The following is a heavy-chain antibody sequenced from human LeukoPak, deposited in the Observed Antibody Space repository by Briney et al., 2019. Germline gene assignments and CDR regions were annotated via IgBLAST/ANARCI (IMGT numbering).Heavy chain of an antibody. D-gene: IGHD5-24*01. CDR3: ARDRGEMATIGDY. CDR1: GFTFSSYG. CDR2: IRYDGSNK. J-gene: IGHJ4*02. Sequence: PGGSLRLSCAASGFTFSSYGMHWVRQAPGKGLEWVAFIRYDGSNKYYADSVKGRFTISRDNSKNTLYLQMNSLRAEDTAVYYCARDRGEMATIGDYWGQGTLVTVSS. V-gene: IGHV3-30*02.